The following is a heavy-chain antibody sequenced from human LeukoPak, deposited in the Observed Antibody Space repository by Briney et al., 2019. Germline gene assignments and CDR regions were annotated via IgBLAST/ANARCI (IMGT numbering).Heavy chain of an antibody. Sequence: GGSLRLSCAASGFTFNSYSMNWVRQAPGKGLEGVSSISSSSSYIYYAHSVKGRFTISRDNAKNSLYLQMNSLRAEDTGVYYCARASEGYCTGGVCYTGHNAFDIWGQGTMVTVSS. V-gene: IGHV3-21*01. CDR2: ISSSSSYI. CDR3: ARASEGYCTGGVCYTGHNAFDI. D-gene: IGHD2-8*02. CDR1: GFTFNSYS. J-gene: IGHJ3*02.